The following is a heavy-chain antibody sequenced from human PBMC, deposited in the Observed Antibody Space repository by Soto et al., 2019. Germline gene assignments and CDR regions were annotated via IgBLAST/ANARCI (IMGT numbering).Heavy chain of an antibody. Sequence: EVQLLESGGGLVQPGGSLRLSCAASGFTFSSYAMTWVRQAPGKGLEWVSAISGSGDSTYYADSVKGRFTISRDNSMNTLYLLMNSLRAEDTAVYYCARRASGSYYDYWGQGTLVTVSS. D-gene: IGHD1-26*01. V-gene: IGHV3-23*01. CDR3: ARRASGSYYDY. CDR2: ISGSGDST. J-gene: IGHJ4*02. CDR1: GFTFSSYA.